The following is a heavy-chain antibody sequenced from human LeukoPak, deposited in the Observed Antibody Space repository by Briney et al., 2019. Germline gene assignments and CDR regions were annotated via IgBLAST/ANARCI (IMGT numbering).Heavy chain of an antibody. Sequence: TSETLSLTCAVYGGSFSGYYWSWIRQPPGKGLEWIGEINHSGSTNYNPSLKSRVTISVDTSKNQFSLKLSSVTAADTAVYYCAGGPPNRYSSSWYNWFDPWGQGTLVTVSS. CDR3: AGGPPNRYSSSWYNWFDP. V-gene: IGHV4-34*01. D-gene: IGHD6-13*01. J-gene: IGHJ5*02. CDR1: GGSFSGYY. CDR2: INHSGST.